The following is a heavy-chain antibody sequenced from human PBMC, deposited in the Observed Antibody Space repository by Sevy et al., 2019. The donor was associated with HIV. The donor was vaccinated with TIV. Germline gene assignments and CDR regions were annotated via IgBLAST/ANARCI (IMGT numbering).Heavy chain of an antibody. J-gene: IGHJ6*02. CDR1: GYSFTSYW. Sequence: GESLKISCKGSGYSFTSYWIGWVRQMPGKGLEWMGIIYPGDSDTRYSPSFQGQVTISADKSISTAYLQWSSLKASGNAMYYRARLGALVGPAAMRDYYYYYGMDVWGQGTTVTVSS. D-gene: IGHD2-2*01. CDR3: ARLGALVGPAAMRDYYYYYGMDV. CDR2: IYPGDSDT. V-gene: IGHV5-51*01.